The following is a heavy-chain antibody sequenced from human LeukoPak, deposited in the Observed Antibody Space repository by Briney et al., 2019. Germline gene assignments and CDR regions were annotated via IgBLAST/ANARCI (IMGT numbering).Heavy chain of an antibody. Sequence: KPSETLSLTCAVYGGPFSGYYWSLIRQPPGKGLEWIGEINHSGSTNYNPSLKSRVTISVDTSKNQFSLKLSSVTAADTAVYYCASPGLGGGYIDYWGQGTLVTVSS. V-gene: IGHV4-34*01. CDR3: ASPGLGGGYIDY. CDR2: INHSGST. CDR1: GGPFSGYY. D-gene: IGHD2-15*01. J-gene: IGHJ4*02.